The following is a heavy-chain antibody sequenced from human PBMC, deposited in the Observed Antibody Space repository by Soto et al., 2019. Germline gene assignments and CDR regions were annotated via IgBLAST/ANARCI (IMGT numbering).Heavy chain of an antibody. CDR3: ARDGYSSSSFDP. V-gene: IGHV4-59*11. CDR1: GGSINNHY. J-gene: IGHJ5*02. CDR2: IFYNGFT. Sequence: SETLSLTCAVSGGSINNHYWSWIRQPPGKGLEWIGYIFYNGFTNYNPSLKSRVTMSVDTSKNQFSLKLNSTTAADTAVYYCARDGYSSSSFDPWGQGTLVTVSS. D-gene: IGHD6-6*01.